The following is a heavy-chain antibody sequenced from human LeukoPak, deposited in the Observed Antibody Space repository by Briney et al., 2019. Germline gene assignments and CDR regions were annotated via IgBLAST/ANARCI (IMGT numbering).Heavy chain of an antibody. V-gene: IGHV3-43*02. CDR3: AKDRGSGWYYFHY. Sequence: GGSLRLSCAASGFTFHDYAMYWVRHAPGKGPEWVSLISGDSGSTDYADFVKGRFTISRDNSQNSVFLQMNSLTSEDTAVYFCAKDRGSGWYYFHYWGQGTLVTVSS. CDR2: ISGDSGST. CDR1: GFTFHDYA. D-gene: IGHD6-19*01. J-gene: IGHJ4*02.